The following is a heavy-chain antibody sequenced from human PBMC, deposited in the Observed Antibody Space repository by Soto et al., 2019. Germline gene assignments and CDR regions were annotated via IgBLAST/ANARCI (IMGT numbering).Heavy chain of an antibody. Sequence: SVKVSCRASGGTFSSYAISWVRQAPGQGLEWMGGIIPIFGTANYAQKFQGRVTITADESTSTAYMELSSLRSEDTAVYYCARRETIFGVVIRQDYYYGMDGWGQGTTVTVSS. CDR1: GGTFSSYA. V-gene: IGHV1-69*13. D-gene: IGHD3-3*01. J-gene: IGHJ6*02. CDR3: ARRETIFGVVIRQDYYYGMDG. CDR2: IIPIFGTA.